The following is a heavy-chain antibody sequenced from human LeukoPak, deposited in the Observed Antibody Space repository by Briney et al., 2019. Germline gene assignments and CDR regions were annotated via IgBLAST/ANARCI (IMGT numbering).Heavy chain of an antibody. D-gene: IGHD3-22*01. CDR2: TYYRSKWYN. CDR3: ARGGMYYYESNASYPFDY. V-gene: IGHV6-1*01. J-gene: IGHJ4*02. CDR1: GDFVSSNIAA. Sequence: SQTLSLICAVSGDFVSSNIAAWNWIRQSPSRGLEWLGRTYYRSKWYNDYAISVKSRISINPDTSGNQLSLQLNSVTPEDTAVYFCARGGMYYYESNASYPFDYWGQGTLVTVSS.